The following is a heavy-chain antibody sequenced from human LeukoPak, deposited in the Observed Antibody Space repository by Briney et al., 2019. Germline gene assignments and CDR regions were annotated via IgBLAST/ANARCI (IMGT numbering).Heavy chain of an antibody. CDR3: AREDIVVAGTLYYYMDV. J-gene: IGHJ6*03. D-gene: IGHD6-19*01. V-gene: IGHV3-21*01. Sequence: PGGSLRLSCAASGFTFSSYNINWVRQAPGKGLEWVSFIASSGTYIYYADSLKGRFAVSRDNAKNSLYLQMNSLRAEDTAVYYCAREDIVVAGTLYYYMDVWGKGTTVTVSS. CDR1: GFTFSSYN. CDR2: IASSGTYI.